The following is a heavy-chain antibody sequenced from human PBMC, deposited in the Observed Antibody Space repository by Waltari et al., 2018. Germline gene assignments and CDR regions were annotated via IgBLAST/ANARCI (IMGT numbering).Heavy chain of an antibody. CDR2: MNPNSGNT. CDR3: ARETYNWNDEDWFDP. CDR1: GYTFTSYD. D-gene: IGHD1-20*01. J-gene: IGHJ5*02. Sequence: QVQLVQSGAEVKTPGASVKVSCKASGYTFTSYDINWVRQAPGQGLEWMGWMNPNSGNTGYAQKFQGRGTMTRNTSISTAYMELSSLRSEDTAVYYCARETYNWNDEDWFDPWGQGTLVTVSS. V-gene: IGHV1-8*01.